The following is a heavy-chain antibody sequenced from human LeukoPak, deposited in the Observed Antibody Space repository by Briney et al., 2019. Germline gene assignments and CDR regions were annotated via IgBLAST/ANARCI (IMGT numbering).Heavy chain of an antibody. D-gene: IGHD1-26*01. V-gene: IGHV4-4*02. J-gene: IGHJ4*02. CDR2: ISLAGRT. Sequence: SETLSLTCGVSGGSITTTNFWSWVRQPPGGGLEWIGEISLAGRTRYNPSLESRVTISIDKSKNHLYLNLDSVTAADTAVYYCSRESGPFCPFGHWGQGTLVAVTS. CDR1: GGSITTTNF. CDR3: SRESGPFCPFGH.